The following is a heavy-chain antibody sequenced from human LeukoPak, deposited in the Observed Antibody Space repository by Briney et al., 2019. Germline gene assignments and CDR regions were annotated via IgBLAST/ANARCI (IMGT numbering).Heavy chain of an antibody. J-gene: IGHJ4*02. D-gene: IGHD2-15*01. Sequence: GESLKISCKGSGYTFTSYWIGWVRQMPGKGLKWMGIIYPGDSDTRYSPSFQGQVTISVDKSISTAYLQWSSLKASDTAIYYCARGYCGGGSCYLNFDYWGQGTLVTVSS. CDR2: IYPGDSDT. V-gene: IGHV5-51*01. CDR3: ARGYCGGGSCYLNFDY. CDR1: GYTFTSYW.